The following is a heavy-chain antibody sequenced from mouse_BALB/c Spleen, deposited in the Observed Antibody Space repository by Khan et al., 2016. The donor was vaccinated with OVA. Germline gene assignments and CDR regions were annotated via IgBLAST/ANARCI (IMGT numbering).Heavy chain of an antibody. Sequence: VQLKQSGPELVKPGASVKMSCKASGYTFTNYIIHWVTQKPGQGLEWIGYINPYNDGTKNNEKFKGKATLTSDKSSTTAYMELSGLTSEDSAVYYCARDYGSSFWFAYWGQGTLVTVSA. CDR2: INPYNDGT. V-gene: IGHV1S136*01. CDR3: ARDYGSSFWFAY. J-gene: IGHJ3*01. D-gene: IGHD1-1*01. CDR1: GYTFTNYI.